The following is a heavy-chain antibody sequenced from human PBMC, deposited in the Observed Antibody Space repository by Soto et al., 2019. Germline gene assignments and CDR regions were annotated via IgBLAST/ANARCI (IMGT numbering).Heavy chain of an antibody. CDR2: TSTYNGNT. CDR1: GYTFTTYG. J-gene: IGHJ4*02. V-gene: IGHV1-18*01. Sequence: QVQLVQSGAEVKKPGASVKVSCQASGYTFTTYGISWVRQAPGQGLEWMGWTSTYNGNTNYAQKVQGRVTLTTERSTTTAYMELRSQRSDDTAVYYCAREYCTSARCYLPDYWGQGTLVTVSS. CDR3: AREYCTSARCYLPDY. D-gene: IGHD2-2*01.